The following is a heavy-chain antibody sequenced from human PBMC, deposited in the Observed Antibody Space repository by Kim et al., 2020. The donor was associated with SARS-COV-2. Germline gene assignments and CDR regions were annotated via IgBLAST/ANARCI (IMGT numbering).Heavy chain of an antibody. Sequence: ASVKVSCKASGYTFTGYYMHWVRQAPGQGLEWMGWINPNSGGTNYAQKFQGRVTMTRDTSISTAYMELSRLRSDDTAVYYCAAVVPAAPDYYYYYGMDVWGQGTTVTVSS. CDR2: INPNSGGT. V-gene: IGHV1-2*02. CDR3: AAVVPAAPDYYYYYGMDV. D-gene: IGHD2-2*01. CDR1: GYTFTGYY. J-gene: IGHJ6*02.